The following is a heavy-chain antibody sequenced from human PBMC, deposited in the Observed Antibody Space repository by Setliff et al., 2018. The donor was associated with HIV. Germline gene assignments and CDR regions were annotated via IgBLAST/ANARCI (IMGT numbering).Heavy chain of an antibody. Sequence: PSETLSLTCAVYGGSFGAYYWTWIRQPPGKGLEWIGNIYHSGSTYYNPSLKSRLTISVDTTKNQFSLKLSSVTAADTAVYYCARDCSGGTCHSGQGTLVTVSS. CDR3: ARDCSGGTCH. V-gene: IGHV4-34*01. D-gene: IGHD2-15*01. CDR1: GGSFGAYY. CDR2: IYHSGST. J-gene: IGHJ4*02.